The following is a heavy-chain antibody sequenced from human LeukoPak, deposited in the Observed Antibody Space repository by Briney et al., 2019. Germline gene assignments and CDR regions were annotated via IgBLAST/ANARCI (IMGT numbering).Heavy chain of an antibody. J-gene: IGHJ4*02. V-gene: IGHV3-23*01. D-gene: IGHD2-15*01. Sequence: GGSLRLSCAASGLIFRSYAMSWARQAPGKGLEWVSAISGSGGAIDYADSVKGRFTISRDNSKNTLYLQMNSLRAEDTAVYYCARGGLFKYFFDYWGQGTPVTVSS. CDR2: ISGSGGAI. CDR3: ARGGLFKYFFDY. CDR1: GLIFRSYA.